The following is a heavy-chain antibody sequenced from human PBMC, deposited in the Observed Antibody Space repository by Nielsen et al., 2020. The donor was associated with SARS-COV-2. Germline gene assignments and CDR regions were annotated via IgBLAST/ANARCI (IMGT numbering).Heavy chain of an antibody. CDR2: IIPILGIA. V-gene: IGHV1-69*04. CDR1: GYTFTSYY. CDR3: ARGYPYSGGYPHYFDY. Sequence: SVKVSCKASGYTFTSYYMHWVRQAPGQGLEWMGRIIPILGIANYAQKFQGRVTITADKSTSTAYMELSSLRSEDTAVYYCARGYPYSGGYPHYFDYWGQGTLVTVSS. J-gene: IGHJ4*02. D-gene: IGHD1-26*01.